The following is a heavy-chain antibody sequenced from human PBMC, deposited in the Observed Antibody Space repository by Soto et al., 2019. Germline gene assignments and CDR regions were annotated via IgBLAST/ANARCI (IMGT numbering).Heavy chain of an antibody. D-gene: IGHD4-17*01. CDR3: ARVNGDYVSRWYFDL. J-gene: IGHJ2*01. V-gene: IGHV1-2*04. CDR2: INPNSGGT. Sequence: ASVKVSCKASGYTFTSYYMHWVRQAPGQGLEWMGWINPNSGGTNYAQKFQGWVTMTRDTSISTAYMELSRLRSDDTAVYYCARVNGDYVSRWYFDLWGRGTLVTVSS. CDR1: GYTFTSYY.